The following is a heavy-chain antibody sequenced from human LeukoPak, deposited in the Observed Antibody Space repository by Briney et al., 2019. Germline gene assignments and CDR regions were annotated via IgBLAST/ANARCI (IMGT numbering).Heavy chain of an antibody. J-gene: IGHJ4*02. V-gene: IGHV3-64D*06. CDR2: ISSNGGSK. CDR1: GFTFSSYA. CDR3: VKVFATARWFGELLTDY. Sequence: GGSLRLSCSASGFTFSSYAMHWVRQAPGKGLEYVSAISSNGGSKHYADSVKGRFTISRDNSKNTLYLQMSSLRAEDTAVYYCVKVFATARWFGELLTDYWGQGTLVTVSS. D-gene: IGHD3-10*01.